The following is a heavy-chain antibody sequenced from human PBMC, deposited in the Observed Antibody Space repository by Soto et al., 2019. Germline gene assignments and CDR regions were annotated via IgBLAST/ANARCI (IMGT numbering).Heavy chain of an antibody. D-gene: IGHD2-2*01. V-gene: IGHV3-23*01. Sequence: EVQLLESGGGLVQPGGSLRLSCAASGFTFSSYAMSWVRQAPGKGLEWVSAISGSGGSTYYADSVKGPFTISRDNSKTTLYLQMNSLRGEGTEVYYCAKGQRGGSDAFDIVVVPAAIDYWGQGTLVTVSS. J-gene: IGHJ4*02. CDR1: GFTFSSYA. CDR2: ISGSGGST. CDR3: AKGQRGGSDAFDIVVVPAAIDY.